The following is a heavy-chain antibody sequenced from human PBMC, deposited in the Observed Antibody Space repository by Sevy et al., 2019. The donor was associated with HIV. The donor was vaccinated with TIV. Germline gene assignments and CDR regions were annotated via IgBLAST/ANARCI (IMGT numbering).Heavy chain of an antibody. J-gene: IGHJ4*02. D-gene: IGHD6-19*01. CDR2: ISHDGSHK. CDR3: ARDPTIYASGWYYFDY. Sequence: GGSLRLSCAASGFTCRNYAIHWVRQAPGKGLEWVAVISHDGSHKYSADSVKGRFTISRDNSKNTLYLQMNSLRAEDTAMYYCARDPTIYASGWYYFDYWGQGTLVTVSS. CDR1: GFTCRNYA. V-gene: IGHV3-30*04.